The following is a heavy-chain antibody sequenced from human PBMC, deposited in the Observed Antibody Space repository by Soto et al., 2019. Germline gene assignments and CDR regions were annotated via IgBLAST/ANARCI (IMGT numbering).Heavy chain of an antibody. D-gene: IGHD3-22*01. CDR3: ARAPYYYDSRGFVGFDY. CDR2: IYYSGST. CDR1: GGSISSGGYY. Sequence: PSETLSLTCTVSGGSISSGGYYWSWIRQHPGKGLEWIGYIYYSGSTYYNPSLKSRVTISVDTSKNQFSLKLSPVTAADTAVYYCARAPYYYDSRGFVGFDYWGQGTLVTVSS. J-gene: IGHJ4*02. V-gene: IGHV4-31*03.